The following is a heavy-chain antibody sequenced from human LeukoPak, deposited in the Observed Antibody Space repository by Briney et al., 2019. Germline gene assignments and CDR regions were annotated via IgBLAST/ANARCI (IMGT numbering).Heavy chain of an antibody. CDR1: GDTFTNYA. Sequence: ASVKVSCKASGDTFTNYAITWVRQAPGQGLEWMGGIIPIFGSADYAQKFQGRVTMTEDTSTDTAYMELSSLRSEDTAVYYCATGPYYGSGRWGQGTLVTVSS. CDR2: IIPIFGSA. V-gene: IGHV1-69*06. J-gene: IGHJ4*02. D-gene: IGHD3-10*01. CDR3: ATGPYYGSGR.